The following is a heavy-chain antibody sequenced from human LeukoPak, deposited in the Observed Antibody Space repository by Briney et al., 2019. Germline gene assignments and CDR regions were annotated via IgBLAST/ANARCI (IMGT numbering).Heavy chain of an antibody. V-gene: IGHV1-46*01. Sequence: GASVKVSCKASGYTFTSYCMHWVRQAPGQGLEWMGIINPSGGSTSYAQKFQGRVTMTRDTSTSTVYMELSSLRSEDTAVYYCASHYYDSSGYYAFDIWGQGTMVTVSS. CDR1: GYTFTSYC. J-gene: IGHJ3*02. CDR3: ASHYYDSSGYYAFDI. CDR2: INPSGGST. D-gene: IGHD3-22*01.